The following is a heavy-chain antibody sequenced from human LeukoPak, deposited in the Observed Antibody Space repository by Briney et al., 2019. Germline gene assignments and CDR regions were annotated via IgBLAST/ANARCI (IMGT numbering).Heavy chain of an antibody. Sequence: GGSLRLSCAASGVTFSSYWMSWVRQAPGKGLEWVANIKQDGSEKYYVDSVKGRFTISRDNAKNSLFLQMNSLRAEDTAVYYCAKDANYGSGSSFEYWGQGTLVTVSS. CDR1: GVTFSSYW. CDR2: IKQDGSEK. CDR3: AKDANYGSGSSFEY. J-gene: IGHJ4*02. D-gene: IGHD3-10*01. V-gene: IGHV3-7*03.